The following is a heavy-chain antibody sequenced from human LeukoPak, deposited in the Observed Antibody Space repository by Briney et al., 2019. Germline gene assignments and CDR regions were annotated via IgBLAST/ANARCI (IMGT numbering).Heavy chain of an antibody. CDR2: IKPNNGGT. J-gene: IGHJ5*02. D-gene: IGHD2-2*01. Sequence: ASVKVSCKASGYTFTGYYMHWVRQAPGQGLEWIGWIKPNNGGTNYAQKFQGRVTMTRDTSISTAYMELSRLRSDDTAAYYCARARGDIVVVPAAIWFDPWGQGTLVTVSS. CDR3: ARARGDIVVVPAAIWFDP. V-gene: IGHV1-2*02. CDR1: GYTFTGYY.